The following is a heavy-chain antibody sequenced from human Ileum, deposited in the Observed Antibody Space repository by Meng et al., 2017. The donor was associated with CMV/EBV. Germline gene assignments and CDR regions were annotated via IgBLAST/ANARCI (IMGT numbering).Heavy chain of an antibody. CDR2: IYCGDSDT. CDR3: ARVRLSNGNVDL. Sequence: CKASGYTFGASWIGWVRQMPGKGLEWMGIIYCGDSDTRYRPSFEGHVAISADESINTAYLRWNSLQASDTAMYYCARVRLSNGNVDLWGQGTLVTVSS. V-gene: IGHV5-51*01. CDR1: GYTFGASW. D-gene: IGHD2-8*01. J-gene: IGHJ5*02.